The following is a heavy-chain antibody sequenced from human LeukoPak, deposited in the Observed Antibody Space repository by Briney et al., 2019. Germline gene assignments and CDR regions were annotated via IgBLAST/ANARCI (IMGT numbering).Heavy chain of an antibody. CDR1: GYTFTGYY. CDR3: ARGDAGDYYYDSSGYYHYYFDY. D-gene: IGHD3-22*01. CDR2: INPNSGGT. J-gene: IGHJ4*02. Sequence: ASVKGSCKASGYTFTGYYMHWVRQAPGQGLEWMGWINPNSGGTNYAQKFQGWVTMTRDTSISTAYMELSRLRSDDTAVYYCARGDAGDYYYDSSGYYHYYFDYWGQGTLVTVSS. V-gene: IGHV1-2*04.